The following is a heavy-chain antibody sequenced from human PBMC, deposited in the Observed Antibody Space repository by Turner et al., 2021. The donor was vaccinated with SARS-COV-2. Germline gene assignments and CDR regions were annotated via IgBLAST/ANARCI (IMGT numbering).Heavy chain of an antibody. Sequence: QVQLQESGPGLVKPSETLSPTCSVSGGSISSDYWSWIRQPAGKGLEWIGRISVTGGTNYNPSLNSRLSMSVDTSKNQVSLTLTSVTAADTAIYYCARLNYEFWSGYYTGWFDPWGQGTLVIVSS. V-gene: IGHV4-4*07. CDR2: ISVTGGT. CDR1: GGSISSDY. D-gene: IGHD3-3*01. J-gene: IGHJ5*02. CDR3: ARLNYEFWSGYYTGWFDP.